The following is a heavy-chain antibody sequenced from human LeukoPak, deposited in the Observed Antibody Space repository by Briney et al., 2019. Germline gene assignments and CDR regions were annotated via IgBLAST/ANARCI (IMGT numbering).Heavy chain of an antibody. CDR2: IQRGGNT. Sequence: GGSLRLSCAASGFIVSSNYMSWVRQAPGKGLEWVSVIQRGGNTYYADSVKGRFTISRDVSENTIYLQMNSLRVEDTAVYYCAKGGTDCTCPGYCGQGTLVTVSS. CDR1: GFIVSSNY. V-gene: IGHV3-53*01. J-gene: IGHJ4*02. CDR3: AKGGTDCTCPGY. D-gene: IGHD2-21*02.